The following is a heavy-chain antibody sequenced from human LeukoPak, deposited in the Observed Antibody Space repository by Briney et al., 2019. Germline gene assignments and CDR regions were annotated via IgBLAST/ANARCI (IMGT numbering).Heavy chain of an antibody. CDR1: GFTVSSNY. D-gene: IGHD3-22*01. V-gene: IGHV3-66*01. CDR3: ARESRYYYDSSGQDYYYYYGMDV. J-gene: IGHJ6*02. Sequence: PGGSQRLSCAASGFTVSSNYMSWVRQAPGKGMEWVSVIYSGGSTYCADSVKGRFTISRDNSKNTLYLQMNSLRAEDTAVYYCARESRYYYDSSGQDYYYYYGMDVWGQGTTVTVSS. CDR2: IYSGGST.